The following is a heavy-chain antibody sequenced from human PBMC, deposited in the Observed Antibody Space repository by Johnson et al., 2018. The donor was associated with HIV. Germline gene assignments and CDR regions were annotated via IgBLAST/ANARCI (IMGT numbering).Heavy chain of an antibody. CDR1: GVTFSSHA. Sequence: QVQLVESGGGVVQPGRSLRLSCAASGVTFSSHAMHWVRQAPGKGLDWVTVISYDGSNKYYADSVKGRFSLSRDNSKNTLYLQMNSLRPEDTAVYYCAKGGQQLADPFDIWGQGTMVTVSS. J-gene: IGHJ3*02. V-gene: IGHV3-30-3*01. CDR2: ISYDGSNK. D-gene: IGHD6-13*01. CDR3: AKGGQQLADPFDI.